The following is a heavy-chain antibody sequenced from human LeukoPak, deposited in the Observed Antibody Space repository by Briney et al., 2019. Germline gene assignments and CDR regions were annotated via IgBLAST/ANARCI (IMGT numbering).Heavy chain of an antibody. Sequence: SETLSLTCTVSGGSISSGDYYWSWIRQPPGKGLEWIGYIYHSGSTYYNPSLKSRVTISVDRSKNQFSLKVSSVTAADTAVYYCARGAYHYYMDVWGKGTTVTVSS. V-gene: IGHV4-30-2*01. CDR1: GGSISSGDYY. CDR3: ARGAYHYYMDV. J-gene: IGHJ6*03. CDR2: IYHSGST.